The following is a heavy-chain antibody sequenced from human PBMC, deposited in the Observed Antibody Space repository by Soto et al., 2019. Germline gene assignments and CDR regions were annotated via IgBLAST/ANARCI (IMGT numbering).Heavy chain of an antibody. D-gene: IGHD6-13*01. J-gene: IGHJ6*03. CDR2: IYYSGST. CDR3: ARGYSSSWYVEYYYYYYMDV. Sequence: PSETLSLTCTVSGGSISSYYWSWIRQPPGKGLEWIGYIYYSGSTNYNPSLKSRVTISVDTSKNQFSLKLSSVTAADTAVYYCARGYSSSWYVEYYYYYYMDVWGKGTTVTVSS. CDR1: GGSISSYY. V-gene: IGHV4-59*08.